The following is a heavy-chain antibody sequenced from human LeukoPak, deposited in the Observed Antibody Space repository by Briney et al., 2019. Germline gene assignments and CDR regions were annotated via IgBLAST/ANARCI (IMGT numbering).Heavy chain of an antibody. J-gene: IGHJ5*02. CDR3: ATNYGSGSFINNWFDP. V-gene: IGHV4-39*07. CDR1: GGSISSSSYY. Sequence: SETLSLTCTVSGGSISSSSYYWGWIRQPPGKGLEWIGSIYYSGSTYYNPSLKSRVTISVDTSKNQFSLKLSSVTAADTAVYYCATNYGSGSFINNWFDPWGQGTLVTVSS. D-gene: IGHD3-10*01. CDR2: IYYSGST.